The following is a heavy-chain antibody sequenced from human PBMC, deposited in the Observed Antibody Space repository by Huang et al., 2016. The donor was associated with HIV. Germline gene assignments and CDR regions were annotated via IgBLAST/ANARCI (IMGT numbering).Heavy chain of an antibody. V-gene: IGHV7-4-1*02. CDR2: VNTKAENP. CDR3: ARDYYDSRGYDIHAVVDY. CDR1: GYTFTRYA. Sequence: QVQLVQSGSELRKPGASVKVSCQASGYTFTRYAMNWVRQAPGHGLEWMGWVNTKAENPTYAQAFTGRFVLSLDTSVSTAYLQISSLEAEDTAVYYCARDYYDSRGYDIHAVVDYWGQGTLVTVSS. D-gene: IGHD3-22*01. J-gene: IGHJ4*02.